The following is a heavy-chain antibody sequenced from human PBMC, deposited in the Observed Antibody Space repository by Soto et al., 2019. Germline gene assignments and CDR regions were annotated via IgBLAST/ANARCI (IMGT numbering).Heavy chain of an antibody. J-gene: IGHJ4*02. V-gene: IGHV3-30-3*01. CDR2: ISYDGSNK. CDR1: GFTFSSYA. CDR3: ARDSSSSADFDY. D-gene: IGHD6-13*01. Sequence: QVQLVESGGGVVQPGRSLRLSCAASGFTFSSYAMHWVRQAPGKGLEWVAVISYDGSNKYYADSVKGRFTISRDNSKNTLYLQMNSLRAEDTAVYYCARDSSSSADFDYWGQGTLVTVSS.